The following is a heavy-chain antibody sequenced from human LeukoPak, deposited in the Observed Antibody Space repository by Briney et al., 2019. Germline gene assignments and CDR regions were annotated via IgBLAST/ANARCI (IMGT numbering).Heavy chain of an antibody. CDR3: ARDRLVVVPAAMDY. CDR1: GFTFSSYS. Sequence: PGGSLRLSCAASGFTFSSYSMNWVRQVPGKGLEWVSSISSSSSYIYYADSVKGRFTISRDNAKNSLYLQMNSLRAEDTAVYYCARDRLVVVPAAMDYWGQGTLVTVSS. D-gene: IGHD2-2*01. V-gene: IGHV3-21*01. CDR2: ISSSSSYI. J-gene: IGHJ4*02.